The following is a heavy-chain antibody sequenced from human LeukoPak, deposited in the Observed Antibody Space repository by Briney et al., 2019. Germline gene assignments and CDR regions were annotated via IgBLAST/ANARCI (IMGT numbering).Heavy chain of an antibody. CDR1: GFTFSSYA. CDR3: ATHEWGQQLNAFDI. Sequence: PGGSLRLSCAASGFTFSSYAMSWIRQPPGKGLEWIGYIYYSGSTNYNPSLKSRVTISVDTSKNQFSLKLSSVTAADTAVYYCATHEWGQQLNAFDIWGQGTMVTVPS. CDR2: IYYSGST. V-gene: IGHV4-59*01. D-gene: IGHD6-13*01. J-gene: IGHJ3*02.